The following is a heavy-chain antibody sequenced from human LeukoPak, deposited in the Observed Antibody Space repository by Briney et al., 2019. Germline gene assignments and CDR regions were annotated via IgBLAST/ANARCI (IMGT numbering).Heavy chain of an antibody. D-gene: IGHD3-22*01. CDR3: ARGFGSSGYYLPGY. J-gene: IGHJ4*02. Sequence: SETLSLTCTVSGGSINNYYWSWIRQPPGKGLEWIGYIYYTGSTNYNPSLKSRVTISLDTSKNQFSLELNSVTAADTAVYYCARGFGSSGYYLPGYWGQGTLVTVSS. CDR1: GGSINNYY. CDR2: IYYTGST. V-gene: IGHV4-59*01.